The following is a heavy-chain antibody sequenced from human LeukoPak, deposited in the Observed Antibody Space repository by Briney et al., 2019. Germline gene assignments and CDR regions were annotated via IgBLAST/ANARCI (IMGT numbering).Heavy chain of an antibody. J-gene: IGHJ4*02. D-gene: IGHD3-22*01. CDR2: IYYSGST. V-gene: IGHV4-59*08. CDR3: ARHYYDSSGYYYFDY. CDR1: GGSISGYY. Sequence: SETLSLTCTVSGGSISGYYWSWIRQPPGKGLEYIGYIYYSGSTDYNPSLKSRITISVDTSRNQFSLKLSSVTAADTAVYYCARHYYDSSGYYYFDYWGQGTLVTVSS.